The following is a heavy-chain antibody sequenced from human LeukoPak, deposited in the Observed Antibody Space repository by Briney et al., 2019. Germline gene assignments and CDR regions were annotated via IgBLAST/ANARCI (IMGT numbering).Heavy chain of an antibody. CDR2: IYTSGST. V-gene: IGHV4-4*07. CDR3: ARDPSWRLENFYGMDV. CDR1: GGSISSYY. D-gene: IGHD5-12*01. Sequence: PSETLSLTCTVSGGSISSYYWSWIRQPAGKGLEWIGRIYTSGSTNYNPSLKSRVTMSVDTSKNQFSLKLSSVTAADTAVYYCARDPSWRLENFYGMDVWGQGTTVTVSS. J-gene: IGHJ6*02.